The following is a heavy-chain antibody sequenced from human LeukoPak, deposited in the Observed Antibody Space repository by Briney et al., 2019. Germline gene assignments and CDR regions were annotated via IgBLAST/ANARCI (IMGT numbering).Heavy chain of an antibody. CDR2: IKQDGSEK. CDR3: ARGPLWFGELLRNWFDP. Sequence: PGGSLRLSCAASGFTFSSYWMSWVRQAPGKGLEWVANIKQDGSEKYYVDSVKGRFTISRDNAKNSLYLQMNSLRAEDTAVYYCARGPLWFGELLRNWFDPWGQGTLVTVSS. CDR1: GFTFSSYW. J-gene: IGHJ5*02. V-gene: IGHV3-7*01. D-gene: IGHD3-10*01.